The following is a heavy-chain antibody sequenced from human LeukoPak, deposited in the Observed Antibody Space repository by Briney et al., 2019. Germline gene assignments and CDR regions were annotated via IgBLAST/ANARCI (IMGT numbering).Heavy chain of an antibody. V-gene: IGHV1-18*01. Sequence: ASVKVSCKASGYTFTSYGISWVRQAPGQGLEWMGWISAYNGNTNYAQKLQGRVTMTTDTSTSTAYMELRSLRSDDTAVYYCARTYYDILTDYYIPFDYWGQGTLVTVSS. CDR2: ISAYNGNT. CDR3: ARTYYDILTDYYIPFDY. D-gene: IGHD3-9*01. J-gene: IGHJ4*02. CDR1: GYTFTSYG.